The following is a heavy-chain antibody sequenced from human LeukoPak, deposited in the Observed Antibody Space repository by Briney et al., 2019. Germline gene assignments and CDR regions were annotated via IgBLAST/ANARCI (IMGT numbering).Heavy chain of an antibody. J-gene: IGHJ4*02. CDR2: LHHSVST. CDR3: ARVGGDHSTGHYPVDY. D-gene: IGHD3-9*01. CDR1: GYSITSTYW. Sequence: PADPLSLTCAVSGYSITSTYWWGWIRQTPGRGLEWIGWLHHSVSTPCSPSLKSRVTISVETSKSPFSLSLSSVTAAVTAVYYCARVGGDHSTGHYPVDYWGQGTLVT. V-gene: IGHV4-38-2*01.